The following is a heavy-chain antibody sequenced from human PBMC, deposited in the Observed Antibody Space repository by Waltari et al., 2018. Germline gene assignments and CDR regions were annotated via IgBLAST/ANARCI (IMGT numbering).Heavy chain of an antibody. J-gene: IGHJ4*02. CDR2: ISYDGSNK. V-gene: IGHV3-30-3*01. D-gene: IGHD6-19*01. Sequence: QVQLVESGGGVVQPGRSVRLPCAASGFTFSSYAMPWVGQAPGKGLEWVAVISYDGSNKYYADSVKGRFTISRDNSKNTLYLQMNSLRAEDTAVYYCASAQWLTYYFDYWGQGTLVTVSS. CDR3: ASAQWLTYYFDY. CDR1: GFTFSSYA.